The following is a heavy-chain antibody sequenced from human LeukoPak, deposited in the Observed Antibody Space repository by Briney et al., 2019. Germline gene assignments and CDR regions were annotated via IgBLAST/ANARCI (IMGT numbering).Heavy chain of an antibody. Sequence: PSETLSLTCTVSGGSISSYYWSWIRQPPGKGLEWIGYIYYSGSTNYNPSLKSRVTISVDTSKNQFSLKLSSVTAADTAVHYCARGRPTSSIAARGAFDIWGQGTMVTVSS. CDR3: ARGRPTSSIAARGAFDI. CDR2: IYYSGST. CDR1: GGSISSYY. J-gene: IGHJ3*02. D-gene: IGHD6-6*01. V-gene: IGHV4-59*01.